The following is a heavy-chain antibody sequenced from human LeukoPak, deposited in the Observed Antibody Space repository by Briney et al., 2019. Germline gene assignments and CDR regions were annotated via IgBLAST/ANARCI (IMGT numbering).Heavy chain of an antibody. CDR1: GFTSSNAW. CDR3: TTVRYDSSGPEYFQH. CDR2: IKSKTDGGTT. J-gene: IGHJ1*01. V-gene: IGHV3-15*01. D-gene: IGHD3-22*01. Sequence: GGSLRLSCAASGFTSSNAWMSWVRQAPGKGLEWVGRIKSKTDGGTTDYAAPVKGRFTISRDDSKNTLYLQMNSLKTEDTAVYYCTTVRYDSSGPEYFQHWGQGTLVTVSS.